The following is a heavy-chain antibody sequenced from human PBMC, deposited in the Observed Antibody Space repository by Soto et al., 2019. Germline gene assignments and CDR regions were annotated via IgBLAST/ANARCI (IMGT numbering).Heavy chain of an antibody. D-gene: IGHD3-9*01. Sequence: GGPLRLACAASGFTLSSYPMHWVRQAPGKGLEWVAVISYDGSNKYYADSVKGRFTISRDNSKNTLYLQMNSLRAEDTAVYYCARDGRNDILTGYYMGVFDYWGQGTLVTVSS. CDR2: ISYDGSNK. CDR3: ARDGRNDILTGYYMGVFDY. CDR1: GFTLSSYP. J-gene: IGHJ4*02. V-gene: IGHV3-30-3*01.